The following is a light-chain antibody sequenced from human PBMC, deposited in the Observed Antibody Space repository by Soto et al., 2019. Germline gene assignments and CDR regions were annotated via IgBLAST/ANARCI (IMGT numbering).Light chain of an antibody. CDR1: QTISSW. J-gene: IGKJ1*01. Sequence: DILMTQSPSTLSGSVGDRVTITCRASQTISSWLAWYQQKPGKAPKLLIYKASTLKSGVPSRFSGSGSGTEFTLTISSLQPDDFATYYCQHYNSYSEAFGQGTKV. CDR2: KAS. CDR3: QHYNSYSEA. V-gene: IGKV1-5*03.